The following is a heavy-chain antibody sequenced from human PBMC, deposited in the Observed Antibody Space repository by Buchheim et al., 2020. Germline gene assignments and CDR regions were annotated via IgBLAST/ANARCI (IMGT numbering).Heavy chain of an antibody. V-gene: IGHV1-69*01. D-gene: IGHD3-9*01. CDR2: IIPIFGTA. CDR1: GGTFSSYA. J-gene: IGHJ6*03. Sequence: QVQLVQSGAEVKKPGSSVKVSCKASGGTFSSYAISWVRQAPGQGLEWMGGIIPIFGTANYAQKFQGRVTITADESTSTAYMELSSLRSEDTAVYYCARGGEYYDILTGYPPDRNYYYYYYMDVWGKGTT. CDR3: ARGGEYYDILTGYPPDRNYYYYYYMDV.